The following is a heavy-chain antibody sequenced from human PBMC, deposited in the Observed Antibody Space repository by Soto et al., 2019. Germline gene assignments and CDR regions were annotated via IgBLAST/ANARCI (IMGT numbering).Heavy chain of an antibody. V-gene: IGHV1-69*01. J-gene: IGHJ6*02. D-gene: IGHD2-15*01. CDR2: IIPIFGTA. CDR1: GGTFSSYA. CDR3: ARGQGGYCSGGSCYEDYGMDV. Sequence: QVQLVQSGAEVKKPGSSVKVSCKASGGTFSSYAISWVRQAPGQGLEWMGGIIPIFGTANYAQKFQGRVTITADESTNTAYMELSSLRSEDTAVYYCARGQGGYCSGGSCYEDYGMDVWGQGTTVTVSS.